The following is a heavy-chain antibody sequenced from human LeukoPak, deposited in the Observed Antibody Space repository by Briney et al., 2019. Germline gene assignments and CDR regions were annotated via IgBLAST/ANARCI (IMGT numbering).Heavy chain of an antibody. CDR1: GYSISSGYY. V-gene: IGHV4-30-4*08. D-gene: IGHD4-11*01. CDR2: IYYSGRT. J-gene: IGHJ4*01. CDR3: ARGTDDYSNYREYYFDY. Sequence: SETLSLTCAVSGYSISSGYYWSWLRQPPGEGLEWIGYIYYSGRTYYNPSLKSRVTISVDTSKNQFSLKLSSVTAADTAVYNCARGTDDYSNYREYYFDYWGQGTLVTVSS.